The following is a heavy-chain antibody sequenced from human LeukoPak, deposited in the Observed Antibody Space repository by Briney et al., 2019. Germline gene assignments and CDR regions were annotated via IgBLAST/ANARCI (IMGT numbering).Heavy chain of an antibody. CDR2: IYYSGST. V-gene: IGHV4-39*01. J-gene: IGHJ4*02. Sequence: SETLSLTCTVSGGSISSRSCFWGWIRQPPGKGLEWIGTIYYSGSTYYNPSLKSRVTISVDTSKNQFSLRLSSVTAANTAVYYSARQVYSATHYFDYWGQGTLVTVSS. D-gene: IGHD5-12*01. CDR3: ARQVYSATHYFDY. CDR1: GGSISSRSCF.